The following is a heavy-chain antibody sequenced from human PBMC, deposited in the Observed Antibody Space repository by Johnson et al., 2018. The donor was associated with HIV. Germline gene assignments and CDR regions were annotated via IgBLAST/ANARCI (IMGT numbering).Heavy chain of an antibody. V-gene: IGHV3-11*04. Sequence: SLRLSCAASGFTFSDYYMSWIRQAPGKGLEWVSYISSSGSTIYYADSVKGRFTISRDNAKNSLYLQMKSLRAEDTAVYYCAGLPPGIARRAFDIWGQGTMVTVSS. CDR2: ISSSGSTI. CDR3: AGLPPGIARRAFDI. D-gene: IGHD6-13*01. J-gene: IGHJ3*02. CDR1: GFTFSDYY.